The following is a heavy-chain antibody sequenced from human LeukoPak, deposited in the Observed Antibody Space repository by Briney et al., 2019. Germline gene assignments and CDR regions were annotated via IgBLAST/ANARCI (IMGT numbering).Heavy chain of an antibody. CDR3: ARGVLEEYYHDSSGHDAFDI. CDR2: IWYDGSNK. CDR1: GFTFSSYG. V-gene: IGHV3-33*01. D-gene: IGHD3-22*01. Sequence: PGGSLRLSCAASGFTFSSYGMHWVRQAPGKGLEWVAVIWYDGSNKYYADSVKGRFTISRDNSKNTLYLQMNSLRAEDTAVYYCARGVLEEYYHDSSGHDAFDIWGQGTMVTVSS. J-gene: IGHJ3*02.